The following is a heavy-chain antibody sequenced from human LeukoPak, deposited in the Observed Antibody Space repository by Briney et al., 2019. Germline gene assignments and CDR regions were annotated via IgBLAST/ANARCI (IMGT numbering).Heavy chain of an antibody. J-gene: IGHJ4*02. CDR3: ARDGLIVGATGGDDY. V-gene: IGHV1-46*03. D-gene: IGHD1-26*01. Sequence: ASVKVSCKASGYTFTSYYMHWVRQAPGQGLEWMGIINPSGGSTSYAQKFQGRVTMTRDTSTSTVYVELSSLRSEDTAVYYCARDGLIVGATGGDDYWGQGTLVTVSS. CDR2: INPSGGST. CDR1: GYTFTSYY.